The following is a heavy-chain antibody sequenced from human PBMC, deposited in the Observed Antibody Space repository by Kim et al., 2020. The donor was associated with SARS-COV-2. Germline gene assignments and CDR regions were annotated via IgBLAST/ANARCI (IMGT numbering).Heavy chain of an antibody. Sequence: GGSLRLSCAASGLTFSSYSMNWVRQAPRKGLEWVSSISSSSSYIYYADSVKGRFTISRDNAKNSLYLQMNSLRAEDTAVYYCARSLAAAGAFDPWGQGTLVTVSS. CDR1: GLTFSSYS. V-gene: IGHV3-21*01. CDR2: ISSSSSYI. D-gene: IGHD6-13*01. CDR3: ARSLAAAGAFDP. J-gene: IGHJ5*02.